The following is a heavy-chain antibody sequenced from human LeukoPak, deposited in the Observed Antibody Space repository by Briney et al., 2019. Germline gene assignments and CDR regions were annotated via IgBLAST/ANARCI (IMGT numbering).Heavy chain of an antibody. D-gene: IGHD2-2*01. Sequence: GGSLRLSCAASGFTFDDYGMSWVRQAPGKGLEWVSGINWNGGSTGYADSVKGRFTISRDNAKNSLYLQMNSLRAEDTALYYCAREGGIVVVPAHFDYWGQGTLVTVSS. CDR2: INWNGGST. V-gene: IGHV3-20*04. CDR3: AREGGIVVVPAHFDY. J-gene: IGHJ4*02. CDR1: GFTFDDYG.